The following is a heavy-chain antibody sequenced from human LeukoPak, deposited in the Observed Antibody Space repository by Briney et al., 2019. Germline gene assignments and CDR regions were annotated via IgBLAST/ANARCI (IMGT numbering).Heavy chain of an antibody. V-gene: IGHV1-18*01. J-gene: IGHJ4*02. D-gene: IGHD3-22*01. Sequence: ASVKVSCKASGYTFINYGISWVRQAPGQGLEWMGWIGAYNGNTNYAQNLQGRVTMTTDTSPSTAYMELRSLRSDDTAVYFCARQDSSSGYLAFDWGQGTLVTVSS. CDR3: ARQDSSSGYLAFD. CDR2: IGAYNGNT. CDR1: GYTFINYG.